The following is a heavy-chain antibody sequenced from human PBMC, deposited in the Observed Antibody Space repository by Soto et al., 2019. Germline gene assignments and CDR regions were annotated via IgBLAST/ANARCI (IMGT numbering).Heavy chain of an antibody. Sequence: GGSLRLSCAASGFTFSTYSMPWVRQASGKGLERGAHLTGTGGNTYYADSVRGRFTISRDTAGNTLYLQMNSLRAEDTALYYCAKCMQAYWNYDAHHIWGQGTMVTVS. CDR2: LTGTGGNT. J-gene: IGHJ3*02. V-gene: IGHV3-23*01. CDR3: AKCMQAYWNYDAHHI. CDR1: GFTFSTYS. D-gene: IGHD1-7*01.